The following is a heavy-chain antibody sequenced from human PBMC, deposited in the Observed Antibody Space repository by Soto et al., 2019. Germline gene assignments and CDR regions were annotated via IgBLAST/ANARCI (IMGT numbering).Heavy chain of an antibody. Sequence: EASVKVSCKASGYTFISYAVQWVRQAPGQRLEWMGWINTGNGNTRYSQKFQGRVTITRDTSASTAFMALSSLRAEDTGLYYCAREKDSSGGSCYNFWGQGTLVTVSS. D-gene: IGHD2-15*01. V-gene: IGHV1-3*04. CDR3: AREKDSSGGSCYNF. J-gene: IGHJ4*02. CDR1: GYTFISYA. CDR2: INTGNGNT.